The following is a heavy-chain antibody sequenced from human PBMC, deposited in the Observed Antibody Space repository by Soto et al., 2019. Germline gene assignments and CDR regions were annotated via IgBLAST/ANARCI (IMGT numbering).Heavy chain of an antibody. CDR1: GYTFTSYN. CDR3: ARDDGSNPDYYFDY. D-gene: IGHD6-13*01. V-gene: IGHV1-46*03. J-gene: IGHJ4*02. Sequence: ASVKVSCKAFGYTFTSYNMHWVRQAPGQGLEWMGIINPSGGSTNYAQKFQGRVTMTRDTSTSTVYMELSSLRSEDTAVYYCARDDGSNPDYYFDYWGQGTLVTVSS. CDR2: INPSGGST.